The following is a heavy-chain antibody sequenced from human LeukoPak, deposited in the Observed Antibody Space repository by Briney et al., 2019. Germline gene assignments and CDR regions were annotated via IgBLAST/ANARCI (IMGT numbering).Heavy chain of an antibody. CDR1: GSSISNYY. CDR3: ARHEGLARPFDY. J-gene: IGHJ4*02. CDR2: IYSTGST. D-gene: IGHD6-19*01. Sequence: SETLSLTCSVSGSSISNYYWSWIRQSPGKGLEWIGYIYSTGSTDYNPSLKSRVTISVETSKNQFSLRLSSMTAADTAVYFCARHEGLARPFDYWGQGTLVTVSS. V-gene: IGHV4-59*08.